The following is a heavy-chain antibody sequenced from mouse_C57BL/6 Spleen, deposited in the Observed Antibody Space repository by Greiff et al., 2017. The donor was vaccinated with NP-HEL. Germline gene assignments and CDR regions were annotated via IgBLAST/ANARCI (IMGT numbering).Heavy chain of an antibody. D-gene: IGHD3-3*01. J-gene: IGHJ3*01. CDR3: ARWQGTFAY. V-gene: IGHV1-82*01. CDR1: GYAFSSSW. CDR2: IYPGDGDT. Sequence: VQLQESGPELVKPGASVKISCKASGYAFSSSWMNWVKQRPGKGLEWIGRIYPGDGDTNYNGKFKGKATLTADKSSSTAYMQLSSLTSEDSAVYFCARWQGTFAYWGQGTLVTVSA.